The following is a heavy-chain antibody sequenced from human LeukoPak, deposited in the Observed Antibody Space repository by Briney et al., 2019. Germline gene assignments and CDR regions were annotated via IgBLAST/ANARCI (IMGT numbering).Heavy chain of an antibody. CDR3: ATTTVTPAGRPDNWFDP. CDR2: IYYSGST. CDR1: GGSISRYY. J-gene: IGHJ5*02. D-gene: IGHD4-17*01. Sequence: SETLSLTCTVSGGSISRYYWSWIRQPPGKGLEWIGYIYYSGSTTYNPSLKSRVTISVDTSKNQFSLKLSSVTAADTAVYYCATTTVTPAGRPDNWFDPWGQGTLVTVSS. V-gene: IGHV4-59*12.